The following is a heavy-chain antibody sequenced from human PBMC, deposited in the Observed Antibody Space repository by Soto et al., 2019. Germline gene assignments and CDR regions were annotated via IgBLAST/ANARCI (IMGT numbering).Heavy chain of an antibody. CDR3: AAPYGSESYYNGFDY. J-gene: IGHJ4*02. CDR2: IIPIFGTA. D-gene: IGHD3-10*01. V-gene: IGHV1-69*13. Sequence: SVKVSCKASGGTFSSYAISWVRQAPGQGLEWMGGIIPIFGTANYAQKFQGRVTITADESTSTAYMELSSLRSEDTAVYYCAAPYGSESYYNGFDYWGQGTLVTVSS. CDR1: GGTFSSYA.